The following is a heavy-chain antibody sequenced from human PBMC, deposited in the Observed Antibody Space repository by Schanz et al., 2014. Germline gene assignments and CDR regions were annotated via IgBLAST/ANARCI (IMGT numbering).Heavy chain of an antibody. D-gene: IGHD1-1*01. CDR1: GFTFSSYA. CDR3: TRDVRLDRRGNWFDP. V-gene: IGHV3-23*04. CDR2: ISGTGGDDT. J-gene: IGHJ5*02. Sequence: EVQLVESGGDLVQPGGSLRLSCAASGFTFSSYAMSWVRQAPGKGLEWVSAISGTGGDDTYYADSVKGRFTISRDNSKNTLYLQMNSLRAEDTAVYYCTRDVRLDRRGNWFDPWGQGTLVTVSS.